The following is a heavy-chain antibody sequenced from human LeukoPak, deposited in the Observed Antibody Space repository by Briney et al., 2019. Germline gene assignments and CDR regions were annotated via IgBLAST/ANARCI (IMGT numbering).Heavy chain of an antibody. D-gene: IGHD3-3*01. V-gene: IGHV4-34*01. Sequence: SETLSLTCTVSGGSISSYYWSWIRQPPGKGLEWIGEINHSGSTNYNPSLKSRVTISVDTSKNQFSLKLSSVTAADTAVYYCARARYYDFWKHYYYGMDVWGQGTTVTVSS. CDR3: ARARYYDFWKHYYYGMDV. CDR1: GGSISSYY. J-gene: IGHJ6*02. CDR2: INHSGST.